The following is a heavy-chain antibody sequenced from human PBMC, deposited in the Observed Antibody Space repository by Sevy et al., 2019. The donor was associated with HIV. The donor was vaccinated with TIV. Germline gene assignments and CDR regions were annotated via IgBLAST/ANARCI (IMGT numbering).Heavy chain of an antibody. J-gene: IGHJ4*02. V-gene: IGHV1-3*01. Sequence: ASVKVSCKASGYLFISFVMHWVRQAPGQGLEWVGWINVGNGNTKYSQKFQDRVTITRDASTSTTYMELTSLTSEDTAXYYXTXXXKQQLSXXFFDXXGQGTLVTVSS. CDR1: GYLFISFV. CDR2: INVGNGNT. CDR3: TXXXKQQLSXXFFDX. D-gene: IGHD6-13*01.